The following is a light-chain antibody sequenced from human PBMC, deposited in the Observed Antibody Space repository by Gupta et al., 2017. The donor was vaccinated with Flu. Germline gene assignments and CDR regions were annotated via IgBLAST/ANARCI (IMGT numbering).Light chain of an antibody. CDR3: QQEGSSPET. CDR1: QSVSSSY. Sequence: EIVFTQSPGTLSLSPGERATLSCRASQSVSSSYLAWYQQKPGQAPRLLIYGASSRATGIPDRFSGSGSGTDFTLTISRREPEDFAVYYCQQEGSSPETFGQGTKVEIK. V-gene: IGKV3-20*01. J-gene: IGKJ1*01. CDR2: GAS.